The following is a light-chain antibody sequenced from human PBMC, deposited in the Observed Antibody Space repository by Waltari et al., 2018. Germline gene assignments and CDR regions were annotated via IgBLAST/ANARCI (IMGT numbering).Light chain of an antibody. CDR1: SGNSASNF. CDR3: QSYDTNNQV. V-gene: IGLV6-57*03. CDR2: EDD. J-gene: IGLJ2*01. Sequence: NFMLTQPHSVSESPGETVTISCTRSSGNSASNFVQWYQLRPGTAPTTVIYEDDQRPSGVPDRFSGSIDSSSNSASLTISGLKTEDEADYYCQSYDTNNQVFGGGTKLTVL.